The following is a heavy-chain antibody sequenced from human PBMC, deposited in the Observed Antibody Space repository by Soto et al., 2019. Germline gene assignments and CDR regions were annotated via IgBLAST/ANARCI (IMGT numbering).Heavy chain of an antibody. V-gene: IGHV3-15*07. CDR3: TSIFQLRGRLFDY. CDR2: IKSSTDGGTA. CDR1: GFSFKDAW. Sequence: EVQLVESGGGFVESGGSLRLSCAASGFSFKDAWMTWVRQAPGKGLEWVGRIKSSTDGGTADYGAAVKGRFTMSRDDSKDTLYLHMDGLKREDTGVYYCTSIFQLRGRLFDYWCPGTQVNVSS. D-gene: IGHD3-16*01. J-gene: IGHJ4*02.